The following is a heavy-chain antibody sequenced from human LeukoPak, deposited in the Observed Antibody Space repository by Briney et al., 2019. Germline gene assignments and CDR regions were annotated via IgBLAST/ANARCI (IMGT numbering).Heavy chain of an antibody. D-gene: IGHD6-19*01. CDR3: ARAGEVYNSGSYLEY. CDR1: GGTFSNYA. Sequence: SVKVSCKASGGTFSNYAVSWVRQAPGQGLEWMGGVIPVFGPANYAQKFQGRVTITADESTSTAYMELSSLRSEDTAVYYCARAGEVYNSGSYLEYWGQGTLVIVSS. V-gene: IGHV1-69*13. J-gene: IGHJ4*02. CDR2: VIPVFGPA.